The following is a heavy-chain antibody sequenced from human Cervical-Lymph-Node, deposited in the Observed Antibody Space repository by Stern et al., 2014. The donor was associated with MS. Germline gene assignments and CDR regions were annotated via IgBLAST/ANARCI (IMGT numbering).Heavy chain of an antibody. CDR2: IFPIFDIV. CDR1: GGTFSNYA. J-gene: IGHJ4*02. CDR3: ARASLTSGYYYSHLAY. V-gene: IGHV1-69*01. Sequence: LQLGQSGAEVKKPGSSVKVSCKASGGTFSNYATSWVRQVPGQGLEWVGGIFPIFDIVHYAEKFQCRVTIAADESTSTAYMEVNSLTHEDTAVYYCARASLTSGYYYSHLAYWGQGTLVTVSS. D-gene: IGHD3-22*01.